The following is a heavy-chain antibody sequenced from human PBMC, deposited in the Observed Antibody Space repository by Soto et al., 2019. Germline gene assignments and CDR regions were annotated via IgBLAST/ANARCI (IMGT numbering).Heavy chain of an antibody. CDR1: GFTFSSYE. V-gene: IGHV3-48*03. J-gene: IGHJ6*02. CDR3: ARAFYYYYGMDV. Sequence: GVLRRSCAASGFTFSSYEMNWVRQAPGKGLEWVSYISSSGSTIYYADSVKGRFTISRDNAKNSLYLQMNSLRAEDTAVYYCARAFYYYYGMDVWGQGTTVTVSS. CDR2: ISSSGSTI.